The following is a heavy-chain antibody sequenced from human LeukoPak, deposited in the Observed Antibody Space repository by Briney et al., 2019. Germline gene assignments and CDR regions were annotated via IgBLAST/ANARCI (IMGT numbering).Heavy chain of an antibody. CDR3: ARRSPYSGYDY. Sequence: GGSLRLSCAASGFTFSSYIMHWVRQAPGKGLEYVSAISSNGDTTYYASSVKGRFIISRDNSKSTLYLQMGSLRAEDMAVYYCARRSPYSGYDYWGLGTLVTVSS. V-gene: IGHV3-64*01. J-gene: IGHJ4*02. CDR2: ISSNGDTT. CDR1: GFTFSSYI. D-gene: IGHD5-12*01.